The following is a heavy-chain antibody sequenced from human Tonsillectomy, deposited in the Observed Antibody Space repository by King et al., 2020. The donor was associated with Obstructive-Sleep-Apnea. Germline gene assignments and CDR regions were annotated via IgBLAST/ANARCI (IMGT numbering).Heavy chain of an antibody. Sequence: VTLKESGPVLVKPTETLTLTCTVSGFSLSDGRLGVSWIRQPPGKALEWLAHIFYNDEKSFSPSLESRLSISKDTSKSQVVLSMTNMDPVDTATYYCLRTTHDSPDFWGQGTLVTVSS. J-gene: IGHJ4*02. D-gene: IGHD3-3*01. CDR2: IFYNDEK. CDR1: GFSLSDGRLG. V-gene: IGHV2-26*01. CDR3: LRTTHDSPDF.